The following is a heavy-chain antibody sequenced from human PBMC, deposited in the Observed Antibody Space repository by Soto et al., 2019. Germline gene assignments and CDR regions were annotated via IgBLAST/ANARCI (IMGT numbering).Heavy chain of an antibody. J-gene: IGHJ4*02. V-gene: IGHV4-61*01. D-gene: IGHD1-26*01. CDR2: IYYSGST. CDR1: GGSVSSGSYY. CDR3: ARGLGGSFYFDY. Sequence: SETLSLTCTVSGGSVSSGSYYWSWIRQPPGKGLEWIGYIYYSGSTNYNPSLKSRVTIAVDTSKNQFSLKLSSVAAAVSAVYYCARGLGGSFYFDYWGQGTLVTVSS.